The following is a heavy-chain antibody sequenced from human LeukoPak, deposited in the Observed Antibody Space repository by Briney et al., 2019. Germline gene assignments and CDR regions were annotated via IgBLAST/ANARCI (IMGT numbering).Heavy chain of an antibody. CDR2: IYYGGNT. J-gene: IGHJ4*02. CDR1: GDSVSSSNYY. Sequence: SETLSLTCAVSGDSVSSSNYYWSWIRQPPGKGLEWIGYIYYGGNTNYNPSLQSRVTISVDTSKSQFSLKLSSVTAADTAVYYCARLTRRSRNYFDYWGQGTLVTVSS. D-gene: IGHD2-2*01. V-gene: IGHV4-61*01. CDR3: ARLTRRSRNYFDY.